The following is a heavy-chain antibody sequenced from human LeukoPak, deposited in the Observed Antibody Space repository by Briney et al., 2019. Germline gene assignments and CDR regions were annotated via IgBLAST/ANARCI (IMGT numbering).Heavy chain of an antibody. CDR1: GFTFRTYS. V-gene: IGHV3-21*01. Sequence: KAGGSLRLSCAASGFTFRTYSMNWVRQAPGKGLEWVSSISSSRSYIYYADSVKGRFTISRDNAKNSLFLQMNSLRAEDTAVYYCARLPAYCSSTSCYYDYWGQGTLVTVSS. CDR2: ISSSRSYI. J-gene: IGHJ4*02. D-gene: IGHD2-2*01. CDR3: ARLPAYCSSTSCYYDY.